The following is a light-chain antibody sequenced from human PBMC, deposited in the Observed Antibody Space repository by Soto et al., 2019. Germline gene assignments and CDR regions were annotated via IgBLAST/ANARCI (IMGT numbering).Light chain of an antibody. J-gene: IGKJ1*01. CDR1: QSISSW. Sequence: DIQMTQSPSTLSASVGDRVTITCRASQSISSWLAWYQQKPGKAPKLLIYDASSLESGVPSRFSGSGSGTEFTLTISSLQPDDFATYYCQQYISYSVTFGQGTKVEIK. CDR3: QQYISYSVT. V-gene: IGKV1-5*01. CDR2: DAS.